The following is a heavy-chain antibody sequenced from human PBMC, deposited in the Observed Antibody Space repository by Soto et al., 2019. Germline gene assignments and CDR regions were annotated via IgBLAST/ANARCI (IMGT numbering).Heavy chain of an antibody. CDR3: ARNPPNENGDLYDYDV. J-gene: IGHJ3*01. Sequence: QVRLVQSGAEVKKPGSSVRVSCKASGDTFSTYAFSWVRQAPGQGLEWMGGIIPLFDTATYAQRFQGRVTITADKSTSTTHMELSSLLSEDTAVYVCARNPPNENGDLYDYDVWGHGTMVTVSS. CDR2: IIPLFDTA. D-gene: IGHD4-17*01. CDR1: GDTFSTYA. V-gene: IGHV1-69*14.